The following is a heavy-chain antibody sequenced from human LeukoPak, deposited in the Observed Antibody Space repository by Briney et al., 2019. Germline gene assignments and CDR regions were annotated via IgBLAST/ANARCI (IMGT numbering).Heavy chain of an antibody. CDR1: GFTFSTYA. V-gene: IGHV3-23*01. J-gene: IGHJ4*02. CDR2: ISGSGGST. CDR3: AKEVGSGWWFQRYFDY. D-gene: IGHD6-19*01. Sequence: PGGSLRLSCAASGFTFSTYAMSWVRQALGKGLEWVSAISGSGGSTYYADSVKGRFTISRDNSKNTLYLQMNSLRAEDTAVYYCAKEVGSGWWFQRYFDYWGQGTLVTVSS.